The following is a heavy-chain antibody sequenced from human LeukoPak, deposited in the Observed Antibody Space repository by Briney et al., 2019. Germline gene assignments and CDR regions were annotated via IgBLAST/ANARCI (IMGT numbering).Heavy chain of an antibody. CDR1: GGTFSSYA. D-gene: IGHD2-2*01. Sequence: ASVKVSCKASGGTFSSYAISWVRQAPGQGLGWMGGIILISGTANYAQKFQGRVTITADESTSTAYMELSSLRSEDTAVYYCASLGYCSSTSCYHAFDIWGQGTMVTVSS. V-gene: IGHV1-69*13. CDR3: ASLGYCSSTSCYHAFDI. CDR2: IILISGTA. J-gene: IGHJ3*02.